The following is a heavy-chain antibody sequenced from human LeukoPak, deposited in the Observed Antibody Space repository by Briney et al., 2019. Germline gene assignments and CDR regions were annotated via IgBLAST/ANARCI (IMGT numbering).Heavy chain of an antibody. Sequence: SDTLSLTGTDSEGSVSSVTYYWSWIRQPPGKGLEWIGYIYYSGSTNYNPSLKSRVTISIDTSKNQFSLKLSSVTAADTAVYYCARDRAEKFPYYYYGLDVWGQGTTVTVSS. CDR2: IYYSGST. V-gene: IGHV4-61*01. CDR1: EGSVSSVTYY. D-gene: IGHD3-10*01. J-gene: IGHJ6*02. CDR3: ARDRAEKFPYYYYGLDV.